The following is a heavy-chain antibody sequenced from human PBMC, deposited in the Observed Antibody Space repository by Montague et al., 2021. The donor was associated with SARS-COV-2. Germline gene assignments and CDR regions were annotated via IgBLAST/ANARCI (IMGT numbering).Heavy chain of an antibody. CDR3: ARLRDGVVPSPILGVGPYYFYYYMDV. D-gene: IGHD3-10*01. CDR1: GTSFSGYY. V-gene: IGHV4-34*01. J-gene: IGHJ6*03. Sequence: SETLSLTCAVHGTSFSGYYWNWIRQPPGKGLEWIGEINHGGSTKYSPSLKSRLTISADTSKNQFSLKLTSVAAADTAVYYCARLRDGVVPSPILGVGPYYFYYYMDVWGEGPRSPSP. CDR2: INHGGST.